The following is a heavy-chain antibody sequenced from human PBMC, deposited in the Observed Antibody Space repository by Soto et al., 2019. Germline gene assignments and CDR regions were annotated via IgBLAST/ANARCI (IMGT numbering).Heavy chain of an antibody. J-gene: IGHJ4*02. CDR3: ARLRQITGTMDYFDY. D-gene: IGHD1-7*01. CDR1: GGSISSYY. Sequence: SETLSLTCTVSGGSISSYYWSWIRQAPGKGLEWIGYIYDSGSTYYNPSLKSRVTISEDTSKNQYSLKVNSVTAADTAVYYCARLRQITGTMDYFDYWGQGTLVTVSS. V-gene: IGHV4-59*01. CDR2: IYDSGST.